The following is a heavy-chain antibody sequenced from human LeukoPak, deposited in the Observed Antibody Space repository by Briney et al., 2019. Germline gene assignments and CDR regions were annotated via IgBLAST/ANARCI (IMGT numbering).Heavy chain of an antibody. Sequence: PGGSLRLSCAASGFTFSDYYMSWIRQAPGKGLEWVSYISSSGSTIYYADSVKGRFTISRDNAKNSLYLQMNSLRAEDTAVYYCARDNYVYSLDYYYGMDVWGQGTTVTVSS. CDR1: GFTFSDYY. CDR3: ARDNYVYSLDYYYGMDV. V-gene: IGHV3-11*01. J-gene: IGHJ6*02. CDR2: ISSSGSTI. D-gene: IGHD2-15*01.